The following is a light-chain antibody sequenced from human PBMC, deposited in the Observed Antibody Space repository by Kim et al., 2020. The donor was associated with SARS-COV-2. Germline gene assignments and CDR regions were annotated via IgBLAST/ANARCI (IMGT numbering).Light chain of an antibody. CDR2: RAS. Sequence: ASVGDRVTITCRASQSISDWLAWYQQKPGKAPNLLIYRASSLESGVPSRFSGSGSGTEFTLTISSLQPDDFATYYCQHYNSYSLTFGGGTKVDIK. J-gene: IGKJ4*01. V-gene: IGKV1-5*03. CDR1: QSISDW. CDR3: QHYNSYSLT.